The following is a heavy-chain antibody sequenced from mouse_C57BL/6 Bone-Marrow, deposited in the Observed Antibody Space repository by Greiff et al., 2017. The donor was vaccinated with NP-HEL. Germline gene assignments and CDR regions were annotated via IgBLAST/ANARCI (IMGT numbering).Heavy chain of an antibody. CDR1: GYTFTTYW. CDR3: ARKAYYGRSYEFAY. J-gene: IGHJ3*01. Sequence: QVQLQQPGAELVKPGASVKLSCKASGYTFTTYWMQWVKQRPGQGLEWIGEIDPSASYTNYNQKFKGKATLTVDTSSSTANMQLSSLTSEDSAVYYGARKAYYGRSYEFAYWGQGTLVTVSA. V-gene: IGHV1-50*01. CDR2: IDPSASYT. D-gene: IGHD1-1*01.